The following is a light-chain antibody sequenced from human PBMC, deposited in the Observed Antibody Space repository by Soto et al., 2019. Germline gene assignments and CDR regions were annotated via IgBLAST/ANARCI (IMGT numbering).Light chain of an antibody. CDR2: AVN. V-gene: IGLV2-14*03. CDR1: SSDIGANDY. Sequence: QSALTQPASVSGSPGQSITISCSGSSSDIGANDYVSWYQQHPGTAPKVIIFAVNIRPSGISDRFSGSKSGDTASLTISGLQAEDEADYYCVSYTDADTVLFGGGTKLTVL. CDR3: VSYTDADTVL. J-gene: IGLJ2*01.